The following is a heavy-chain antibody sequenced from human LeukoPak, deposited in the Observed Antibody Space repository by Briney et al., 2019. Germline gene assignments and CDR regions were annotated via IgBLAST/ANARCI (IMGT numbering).Heavy chain of an antibody. D-gene: IGHD3-9*01. V-gene: IGHV5-51*01. CDR1: GYSFTSYW. Sequence: GESLKISCKGSGYSFTSYWIGWVRQMPGKGLEWMGIIYPGDSDTRYSPPFQGQVTISADKSISTAYLQWSSLKASDTAMYYCARLRLDILTVYSEDYGGQETLVTVSS. CDR2: IYPGDSDT. J-gene: IGHJ4*02. CDR3: ARLRLDILTVYSEDY.